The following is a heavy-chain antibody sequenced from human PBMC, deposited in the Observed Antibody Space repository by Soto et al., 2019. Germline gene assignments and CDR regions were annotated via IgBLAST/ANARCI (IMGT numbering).Heavy chain of an antibody. D-gene: IGHD2-2*01. CDR3: ALIKDCSGTDCYLASFDP. J-gene: IGHJ5*02. CDR1: GFSLTNGRLV. Sequence: SGPALVNPTETLTLTCTVSGFSLTNGRLVVSWIRQPPGNALEWLAHIFSNDDKSYSTSLKSRLTISKDISRSQVVLTMTNMDPVDSATYYCALIKDCSGTDCYLASFDPWGQGTLVTVSS. CDR2: IFSNDDK. V-gene: IGHV2-26*01.